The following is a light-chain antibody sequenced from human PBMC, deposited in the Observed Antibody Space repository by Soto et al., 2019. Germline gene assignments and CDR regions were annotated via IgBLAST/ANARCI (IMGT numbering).Light chain of an antibody. J-gene: IGLJ1*01. V-gene: IGLV2-11*01. CDR1: SSDVGGYNY. CDR2: DVK. CDR3: CSYAGSYTFV. Sequence: QSALTQPRSVSGSPGQSVTISCTGTSSDVGGYNYVSWYQQYPGKAPKLMIYDVKTRPSGVPDRFSGSKSGNTASLTISGLQAEDEADYYCCSYAGSYTFVFGTGTKLTVL.